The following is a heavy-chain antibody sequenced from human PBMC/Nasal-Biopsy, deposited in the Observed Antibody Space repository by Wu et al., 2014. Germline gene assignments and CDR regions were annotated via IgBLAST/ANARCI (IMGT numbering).Heavy chain of an antibody. CDR3: ATGYDWYPDY. Sequence: RLSCAASGFIFSNHAIHWVRQAPGKGLEWVAVISYDGTNKYADSVRGRFTISRDNMKNALYLQMNSLRADDTAIYYCATGYDWYPDYWGQGTLVTVSS. CDR1: GFIFSNHA. D-gene: IGHD3-9*01. V-gene: IGHV3-30-3*01. J-gene: IGHJ4*02. CDR2: ISYDGTN.